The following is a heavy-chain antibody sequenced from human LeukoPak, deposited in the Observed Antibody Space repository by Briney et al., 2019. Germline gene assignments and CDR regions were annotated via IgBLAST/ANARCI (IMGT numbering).Heavy chain of an antibody. D-gene: IGHD6-25*01. V-gene: IGHV3-30*12. CDR3: ARAYTDSGYVVEY. Sequence: GGSLRLSCEASGITFTNFPMHWVRQAPGKGLEWVAFISTDRSKEYYGDSVKGRFTISRDNSKNTLYLQMNSLRDEDTAVYYCARAYTDSGYVVEYWGQGTLVTVSS. CDR1: GITFTNFP. CDR2: ISTDRSKE. J-gene: IGHJ4*02.